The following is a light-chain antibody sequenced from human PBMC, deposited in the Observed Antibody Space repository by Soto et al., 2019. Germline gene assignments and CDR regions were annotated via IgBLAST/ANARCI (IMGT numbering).Light chain of an antibody. J-gene: IGLJ3*02. CDR1: SSNIGNNA. Sequence: QSVLTQPPSASGTPGQRVTISCSGSSSNIGNNAVNWDQQFPGTAPKLLIYDNIQRPSGVPDRFSGSKSGTSASLAISGLQSEDEADYYCAAWGDNLNGWVFGGGTKLTVL. CDR2: DNI. CDR3: AAWGDNLNGWV. V-gene: IGLV1-44*01.